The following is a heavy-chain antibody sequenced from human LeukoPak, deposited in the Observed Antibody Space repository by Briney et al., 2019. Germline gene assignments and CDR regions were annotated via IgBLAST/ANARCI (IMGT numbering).Heavy chain of an antibody. CDR2: IIPIFGTA. J-gene: IGHJ6*02. CDR1: GGTFSSYA. CDR3: ARGSLAVAGIEGRLYGMDV. V-gene: IGHV1-69*13. D-gene: IGHD6-19*01. Sequence: SVKVSCKASGGTFSSYAISWVRQAPGQGLEWMGGIIPIFGTANYAQKFQGRVTITADESTSTAYMELSSLRSEDTAVYYCARGSLAVAGIEGRLYGMDVWGQGTTVTVSS.